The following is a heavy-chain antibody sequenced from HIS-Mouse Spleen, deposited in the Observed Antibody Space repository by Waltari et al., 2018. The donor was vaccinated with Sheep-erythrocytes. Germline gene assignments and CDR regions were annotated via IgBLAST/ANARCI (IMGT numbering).Heavy chain of an antibody. V-gene: IGHV3-30*18. CDR1: GFTFSSYG. Sequence: QVQLVESGGGVVQPGRSLRLSCAASGFTFSSYGMHWVRQAPGKGLEWVAVISYDGSNKYYADSVKGRFTISRDKSKNTLYLQMNSLRAEDTAVYYCAKGGFGGNSNDAFDIWGQGTMVTVSS. J-gene: IGHJ3*02. CDR2: ISYDGSNK. CDR3: AKGGFGGNSNDAFDI. D-gene: IGHD3-16*01.